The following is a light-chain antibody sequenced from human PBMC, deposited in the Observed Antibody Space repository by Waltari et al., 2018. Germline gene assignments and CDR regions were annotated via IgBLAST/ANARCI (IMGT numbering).Light chain of an antibody. CDR3: QRRSNGHPGLT. CDR1: QTVSRH. V-gene: IGKV3-11*01. CDR2: DAS. Sequence: EFVLTQSPATLSLSPGARVTLSCRSSQTVSRHVAWYQQIPAQAPRLPIYDASIRLPGTPARFSGSGTGTDFALTISSIGPEDYAVYDCQRRSNGHPGLTFGGGTKVEIK. J-gene: IGKJ4*01.